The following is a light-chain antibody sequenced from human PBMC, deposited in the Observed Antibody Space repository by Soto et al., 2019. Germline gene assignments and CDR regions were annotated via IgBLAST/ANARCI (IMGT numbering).Light chain of an antibody. CDR3: SSYAGSNNLP. Sequence: QSALTQPPSASGSPGQSVTISCTGSSSDVGAYNYVSWYQQHPGKAPKLMIYEVTKRPSGVPDRFSGSKSGNTASLTVSGLQAEEEADYYCSSYAGSNNLPFGGGTKVTVL. CDR1: SSDVGAYNY. V-gene: IGLV2-8*01. CDR2: EVT. J-gene: IGLJ3*02.